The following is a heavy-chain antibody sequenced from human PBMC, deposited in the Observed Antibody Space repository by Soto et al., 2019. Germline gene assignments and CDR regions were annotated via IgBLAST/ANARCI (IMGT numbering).Heavy chain of an antibody. D-gene: IGHD3-10*01. CDR1: GGSFSGYY. Sequence: SETLSLTCAVYGGSFSGYYWSWIRQPPGKGLEWIGEINHSGSTNYNPSLKSRVTISVDTSKNQFSLKLSSVTAADTAVYYCARKGYYGSGSYYKYNWFDPWGQGTLVTVSS. CDR2: INHSGST. CDR3: ARKGYYGSGSYYKYNWFDP. V-gene: IGHV4-34*01. J-gene: IGHJ5*02.